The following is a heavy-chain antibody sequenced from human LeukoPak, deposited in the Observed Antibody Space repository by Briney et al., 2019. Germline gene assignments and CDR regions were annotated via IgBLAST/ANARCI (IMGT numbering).Heavy chain of an antibody. D-gene: IGHD2-15*01. J-gene: IGHJ4*02. CDR1: GFTFSSYA. Sequence: GGSLRLSCAASGFTFSSYAMNWVRQAPGKGLEWVSSIDSSSSYRFYADSVKGRFTISRDNARNSLYLQMNSLRAEDTAVYYCATDSVVATTKAVDYWGQGTLVTVST. CDR3: ATDSVVATTKAVDY. V-gene: IGHV3-21*01. CDR2: IDSSSSYR.